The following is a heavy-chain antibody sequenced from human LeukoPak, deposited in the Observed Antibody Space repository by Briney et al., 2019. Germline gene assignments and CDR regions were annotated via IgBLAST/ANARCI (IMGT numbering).Heavy chain of an antibody. CDR2: ISAYNGNT. CDR1: GYTFTSYG. Sequence: ASVKVSCKASGYTFTSYGVSWVRQAPGQGLEWMGWISAYNGNTNYAQNLQGRVTMTTDTFTNTAYMELRSLRSDATAVYYCARDSHDGSFFYFQHWGQGTLVTVSS. CDR3: ARDSHDGSFFYFQH. D-gene: IGHD1-26*01. V-gene: IGHV1-18*01. J-gene: IGHJ1*01.